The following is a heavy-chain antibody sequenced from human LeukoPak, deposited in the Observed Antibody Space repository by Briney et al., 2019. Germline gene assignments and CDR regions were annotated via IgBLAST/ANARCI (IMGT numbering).Heavy chain of an antibody. D-gene: IGHD3-22*01. J-gene: IGHJ4*02. CDR1: GFTFSSYA. CDR3: AKSEYYYDSSGYHALFDY. Sequence: PGGSLRLSCAASGFTFSSYAMSWVRQAPGKGLEWVSAISGSGGSTYYADSVKGRFTISRDNSKNTLYLQMNSLRAEDTAVYYCAKSEYYYDSSGYHALFDYWGQGTLVTVSS. CDR2: ISGSGGST. V-gene: IGHV3-23*01.